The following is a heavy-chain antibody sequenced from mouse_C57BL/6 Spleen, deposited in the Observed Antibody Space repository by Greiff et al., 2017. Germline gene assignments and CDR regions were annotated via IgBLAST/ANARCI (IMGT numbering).Heavy chain of an antibody. J-gene: IGHJ4*01. Sequence: QVQLQQPGAELVMPGASVKLSCKASGYTFTSYWMHWVKQRPGQGLEWIGEIDPSDSYTNYNQKFKGKSTLTVDKSSSTAYMQLSSLTSEDSAVYYCASRVTSVVATNYSAMDYWGQGTSVTVSS. CDR2: IDPSDSYT. D-gene: IGHD1-1*01. V-gene: IGHV1-69*01. CDR1: GYTFTSYW. CDR3: ASRVTSVVATNYSAMDY.